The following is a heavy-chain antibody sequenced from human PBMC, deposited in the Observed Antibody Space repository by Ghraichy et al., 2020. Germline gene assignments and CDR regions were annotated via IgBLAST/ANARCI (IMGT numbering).Heavy chain of an antibody. J-gene: IGHJ3*02. D-gene: IGHD3-3*01. CDR1: GFTFSNAW. CDR2: IKSKTDGGTT. Sequence: GGSLRLSCAASGFTFSNAWMSWVRQAPGKGLEWVGRIKSKTDGGTTDYAAPVKGRFTISRDDSKNTLYLQMNSLKTEDTAVYYCTTGDDFWSGYFQGAFDIWGQGTMVTVSS. CDR3: TTGDDFWSGYFQGAFDI. V-gene: IGHV3-15*01.